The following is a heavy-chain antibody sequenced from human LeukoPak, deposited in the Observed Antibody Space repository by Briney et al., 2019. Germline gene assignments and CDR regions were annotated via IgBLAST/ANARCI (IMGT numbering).Heavy chain of an antibody. D-gene: IGHD3-22*01. V-gene: IGHV1-2*06. Sequence: ASVKVSCKASGYTFTGYYMHLVRQAPGQGLEWMGRINPNSGGTNYAQKFQGRVTITRDTSISKAYMELSRLRSDDTAVYYCARGGPRITMTVVVITTFDYWGQGTLVTVSS. CDR3: ARGGPRITMTVVVITTFDY. CDR2: INPNSGGT. CDR1: GYTFTGYY. J-gene: IGHJ4*02.